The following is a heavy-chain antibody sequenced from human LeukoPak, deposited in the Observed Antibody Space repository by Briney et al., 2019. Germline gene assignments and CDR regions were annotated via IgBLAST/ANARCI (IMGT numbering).Heavy chain of an antibody. J-gene: IGHJ4*02. CDR1: GGSISSSSYY. CDR2: IYYSGST. Sequence: SETLSLTCTVSGGSISSSSYYWGWIRQPPGKGLEWIGSIYYSGSTYYNPSLKSRVTISVDTSKNQFSLKLSSLTAADTAVYYCASSSYYYGSGSYYSVRPPFDYWGQGTLVTVSS. V-gene: IGHV4-39*01. CDR3: ASSSYYYGSGSYYSVRPPFDY. D-gene: IGHD3-10*01.